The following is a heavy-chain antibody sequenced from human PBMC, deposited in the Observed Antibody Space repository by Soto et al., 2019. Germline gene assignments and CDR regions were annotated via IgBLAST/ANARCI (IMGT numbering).Heavy chain of an antibody. J-gene: IGHJ6*02. V-gene: IGHV3-15*01. CDR2: IKSKTDGGTT. Sequence: EVQLVESGGGLVKPGGSLRLSCAASGFTFSNAWMSWVRQAPGKGLEWVGRIKSKTDGGTTDYAAPVKGRFTISRDDSKNTLYLQMHSLKTEDTAVDYCTTGKYSSSWEDYYYGMDVWGQGTTVTVSS. CDR3: TTGKYSSSWEDYYYGMDV. CDR1: GFTFSNAW. D-gene: IGHD6-13*01.